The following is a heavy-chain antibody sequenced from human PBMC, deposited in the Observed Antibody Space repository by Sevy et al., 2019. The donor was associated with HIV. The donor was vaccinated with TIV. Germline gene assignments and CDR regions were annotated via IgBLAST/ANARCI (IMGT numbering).Heavy chain of an antibody. J-gene: IGHJ6*03. D-gene: IGHD5-12*01. Sequence: GSLRLSCAASGFTFSSYSMNWVRQAPGKGLEWVSYISSSSRTIYYTDSVKGRFTISRDNVKNSLYLQMNSLRDEDTAVYYCARAMATTGYYYYYMDVWGKWTTVTVSS. CDR2: ISSSSRTI. CDR1: GFTFSSYS. CDR3: ARAMATTGYYYYYMDV. V-gene: IGHV3-48*02.